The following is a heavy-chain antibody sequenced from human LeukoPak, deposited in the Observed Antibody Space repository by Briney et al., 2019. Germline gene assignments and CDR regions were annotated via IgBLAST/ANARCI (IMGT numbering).Heavy chain of an antibody. V-gene: IGHV1-69*06. CDR2: IIPIFGTA. CDR3: ARDPSVLDYYGSGFDY. D-gene: IGHD3-10*01. J-gene: IGHJ4*02. CDR1: GGTFSSYA. Sequence: GASVKVSCKASGGTFSSYAISWVRQAPGQGLEWMGGIIPIFGTANYAQKFQGRVTITADKSTSTAYMELSSLRSEDTAVYYCARDPSVLDYYGSGFDYWGQGTLVTVSS.